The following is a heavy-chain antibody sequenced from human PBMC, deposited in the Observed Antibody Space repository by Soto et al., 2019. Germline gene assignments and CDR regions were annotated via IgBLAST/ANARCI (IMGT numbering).Heavy chain of an antibody. J-gene: IGHJ4*02. CDR3: ARTLAARPHY. V-gene: IGHV3-48*03. CDR1: GFTFSSYE. CDR2: ISSSGSTI. Sequence: PGGSLRLSCAASGFTFSSYEMNWVRQAPGKGLEWVSYISSSGSTIYYADSVKGRFTISRDNAKNSLYLQMNSLRAEDTAVYYCARTLAARPHYWGQGTLVTVSS. D-gene: IGHD6-6*01.